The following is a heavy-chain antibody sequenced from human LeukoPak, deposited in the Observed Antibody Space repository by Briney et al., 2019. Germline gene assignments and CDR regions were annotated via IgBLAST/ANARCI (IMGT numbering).Heavy chain of an antibody. Sequence: ASVKVSCTASGYTFTGYYMHWVRQAPGQGLEWMGWINPNSGGTNYAQKFQGRVTMTRDTSISTAYMELSRLRSDDTAVYYCARDFEPGIAVAGAIDYWGQGTLVTVSS. D-gene: IGHD6-19*01. CDR3: ARDFEPGIAVAGAIDY. V-gene: IGHV1-2*02. J-gene: IGHJ4*02. CDR2: INPNSGGT. CDR1: GYTFTGYY.